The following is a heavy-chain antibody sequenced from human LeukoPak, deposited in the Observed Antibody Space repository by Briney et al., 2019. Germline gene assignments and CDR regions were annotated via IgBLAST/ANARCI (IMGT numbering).Heavy chain of an antibody. Sequence: PGGSLRLSCAASGFTFSSYGMHWVRQAPGKGLEWVAFIRYDGSNKYYADSVKGRFTISRDNSKNTLYLQMNSLRAEDTAVYYCVKRGDYGDYWDYYYYMDVWGKGTTVTVSS. J-gene: IGHJ6*03. CDR1: GFTFSSYG. D-gene: IGHD4-17*01. CDR2: IRYDGSNK. CDR3: VKRGDYGDYWDYYYYMDV. V-gene: IGHV3-30*02.